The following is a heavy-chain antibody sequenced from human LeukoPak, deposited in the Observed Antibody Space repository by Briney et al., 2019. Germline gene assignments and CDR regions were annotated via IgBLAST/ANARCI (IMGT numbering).Heavy chain of an antibody. CDR2: IYHSGST. CDR1: GYSISSNYY. Sequence: PSETLSLTCAVSGYSISSNYYWGWIRQPPGKGLEWIGSIYHSGSTYYNPSLKSRVTISVDTSKNQFSLKLRSVTAADTAVYYCATEDAFDIWGQGTMVTVSS. J-gene: IGHJ3*02. V-gene: IGHV4-38-2*02. CDR3: ATEDAFDI.